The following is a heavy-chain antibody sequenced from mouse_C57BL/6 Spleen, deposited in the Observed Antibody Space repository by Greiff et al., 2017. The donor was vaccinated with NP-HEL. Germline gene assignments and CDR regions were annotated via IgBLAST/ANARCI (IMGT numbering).Heavy chain of an antibody. CDR2: IDPSDSET. CDR3: ARDPSYGISYYFDY. CDR1: GYTFTSYW. J-gene: IGHJ2*01. Sequence: VQLQQPGAELVRPGSSVKLSCKASGYTFTSYWMHWVKQRPIQGLEWIGNIDPSDSETNYNQKFKDKATLTVDKSSSTAYMQLSSLTSEDSAVYYCARDPSYGISYYFDYWGQGTTLTVSS. D-gene: IGHD1-1*01. V-gene: IGHV1-52*01.